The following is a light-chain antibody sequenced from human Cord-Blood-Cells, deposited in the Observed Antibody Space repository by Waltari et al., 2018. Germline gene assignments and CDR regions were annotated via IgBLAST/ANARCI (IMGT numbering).Light chain of an antibody. CDR1: QSISSW. CDR2: KAS. V-gene: IGKV1-5*03. J-gene: IGKJ2*01. Sequence: DIQMTQSPSTLSASVGDRVTITCRASQSISSWLAWYQQKPWKAPKLLIYKASSLESGVPSRFSGSGSGTEFTLTISSLQPDDFATYYCQQYNSVMYTFGQGTKLEIK. CDR3: QQYNSVMYT.